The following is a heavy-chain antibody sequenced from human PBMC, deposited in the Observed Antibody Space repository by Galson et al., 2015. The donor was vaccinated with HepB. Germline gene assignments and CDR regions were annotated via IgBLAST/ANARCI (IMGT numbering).Heavy chain of an antibody. CDR3: TREVAADYGSGPDF. D-gene: IGHD3-10*01. CDR1: GFTVSTHY. Sequence: SLRLSCAASGFTVSTHYMSWVRQAPGKGPEWLSVIYTGGGTYYIDSVKGRFTISRDNSKNTLYLQMNSLRVEDTAVYYCTREVAADYGSGPDFWGQGTLVTVSS. J-gene: IGHJ4*02. V-gene: IGHV3-66*02. CDR2: IYTGGGT.